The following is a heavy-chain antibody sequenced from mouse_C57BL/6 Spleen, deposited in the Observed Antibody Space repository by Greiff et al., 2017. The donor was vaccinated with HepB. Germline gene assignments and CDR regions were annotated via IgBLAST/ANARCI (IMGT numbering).Heavy chain of an antibody. CDR2: ISSGSSTI. V-gene: IGHV5-17*01. D-gene: IGHD1-1*01. J-gene: IGHJ4*01. CDR1: GFTFSDYG. Sequence: EVQRVESGGGLVKPGGSLKLSCAASGFTFSDYGMHWVRQAPEKGLEWVAYISSGSSTIYYADTVKGRFTISRDNAKNTLVLQMTSLRSEDTAMYYCARKATVVAPDYWGQGTSVTVSS. CDR3: ARKATVVAPDY.